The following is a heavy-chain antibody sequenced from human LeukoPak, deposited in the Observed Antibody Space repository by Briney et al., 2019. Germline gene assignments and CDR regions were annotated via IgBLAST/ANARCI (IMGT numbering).Heavy chain of an antibody. CDR3: ARLNRPRIAAAGNDY. CDR2: INPTGGST. D-gene: IGHD6-13*01. V-gene: IGHV1-46*01. Sequence: ASVKVSCKASGYTFTNYYMHWVRQAPGQGLEWMGIINPTGGSTSYAQRFQGRVTMTRDTSISTAYMELSRLRSDDTAVYYCARLNRPRIAAAGNDYWGQGTLVTVSS. J-gene: IGHJ4*02. CDR1: GYTFTNYY.